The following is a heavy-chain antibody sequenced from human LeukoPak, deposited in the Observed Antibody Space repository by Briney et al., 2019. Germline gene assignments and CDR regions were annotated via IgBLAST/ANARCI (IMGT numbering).Heavy chain of an antibody. D-gene: IGHD5-18*01. Sequence: GGSLRLSCAASGFTFSSYAMSWVRQAPGKGLEWVSAISGSGGSTYYADSVKGRFTISRDNSKNTLYLQMNSLRAEDTAVYYCANCYSYGYFSLYYYGMDVWGQGTTVTVSS. J-gene: IGHJ6*02. CDR3: ANCYSYGYFSLYYYGMDV. V-gene: IGHV3-23*01. CDR1: GFTFSSYA. CDR2: ISGSGGST.